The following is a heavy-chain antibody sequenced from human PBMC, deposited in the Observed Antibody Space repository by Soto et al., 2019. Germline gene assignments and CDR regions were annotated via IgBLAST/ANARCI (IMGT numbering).Heavy chain of an antibody. V-gene: IGHV4-39*01. J-gene: IGHJ4*02. Sequence: SETLSLTCTVSGDSVSSSSYYWDWIRQPPGKGLEWIASIYYSGSTYYKPSLKSRVTISVDTSKKQFSLKLSSVTAADTAVYYCARLARFGGYIDYWSQGTLVTVSS. CDR1: GDSVSSSSYY. D-gene: IGHD3-10*01. CDR2: IYYSGST. CDR3: ARLARFGGYIDY.